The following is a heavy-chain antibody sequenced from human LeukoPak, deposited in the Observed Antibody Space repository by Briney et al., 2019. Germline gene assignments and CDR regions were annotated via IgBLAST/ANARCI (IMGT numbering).Heavy chain of an antibody. V-gene: IGHV1-3*01. CDR2: INAGNGNT. CDR1: GYTFTSYA. Sequence: PGASVKVSCKASGYTFTSYAMHWVRQAPGQRLERMGWINAGNGNTKYSQKFQGRVTITRDTSASTAYMELSSLRSEDTAVYYCARAGDYGDYDWFDPWGQGTLVTVSS. J-gene: IGHJ5*02. CDR3: ARAGDYGDYDWFDP. D-gene: IGHD4-17*01.